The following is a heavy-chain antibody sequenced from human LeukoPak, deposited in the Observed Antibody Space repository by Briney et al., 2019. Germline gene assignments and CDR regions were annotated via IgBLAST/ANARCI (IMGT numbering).Heavy chain of an antibody. CDR3: ARDMVAFSSSFIDF. D-gene: IGHD6-13*01. J-gene: IGHJ4*02. Sequence: GGSLRLSCAASGFNFNTYTMNWVRQAPGTGLQWVSSISGSSSYIYSADSMKGRFTVSRDNAKKSLYPQMNSLRVEDTAVYYCARDMVAFSSSFIDFWGQGTLVTVSS. CDR1: GFNFNTYT. V-gene: IGHV3-21*01. CDR2: ISGSSSYI.